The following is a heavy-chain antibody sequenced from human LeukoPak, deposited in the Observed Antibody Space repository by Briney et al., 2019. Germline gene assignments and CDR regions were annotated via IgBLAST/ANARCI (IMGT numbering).Heavy chain of an antibody. CDR1: GXSISSTRDY. D-gene: IGHD6-19*01. Sequence: SETLSLTCSVSGXSISSTRDYWSWIRQPPGEGLEWIAYIYYSGSTNYNPSLKSRLTISVDTSKNQFSLKLTSVTAADTAVYYCARASAHRGIAVAGVYWYFDLWGRGTLVTVSS. V-gene: IGHV4-61*01. CDR2: IYYSGST. CDR3: ARASAHRGIAVAGVYWYFDL. J-gene: IGHJ2*01.